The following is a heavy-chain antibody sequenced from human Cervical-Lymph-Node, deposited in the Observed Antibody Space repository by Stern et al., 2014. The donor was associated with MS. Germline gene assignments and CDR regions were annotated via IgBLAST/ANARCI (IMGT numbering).Heavy chain of an antibody. CDR3: ARQGNYHDSHAFDI. D-gene: IGHD3-22*01. CDR2: IYPGDSDT. V-gene: IGHV5-51*01. CDR1: GYSFSSHW. J-gene: IGHJ3*02. Sequence: EVHLVESGAEVKKSGESLKISCKGAGYSFSSHWIAWVRQKTGKGLEWMGIIYPGDSDTRHSPSFQGQVSISVDKSTSTAYLQWSSLTDSDTAIYYCARQGNYHDSHAFDIWGQGTMVIVSS.